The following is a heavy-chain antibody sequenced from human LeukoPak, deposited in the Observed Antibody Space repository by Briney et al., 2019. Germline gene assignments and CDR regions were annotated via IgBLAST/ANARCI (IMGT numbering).Heavy chain of an antibody. CDR2: IIPIFGTT. CDR3: ARGPDCGGGSCYPYFDN. V-gene: IGHV1-69*06. D-gene: IGHD2-15*01. J-gene: IGHJ4*02. CDR1: GGTFSSYA. Sequence: SVKVSCKASGGTFSSYAIGWVRQAPGQGLEWMGRIIPIFGTTNYAQKFQGRVTITADKSTSTAYMDLSSLRSEDTAVYYCARGPDCGGGSCYPYFDNWGQGTLVAVSS.